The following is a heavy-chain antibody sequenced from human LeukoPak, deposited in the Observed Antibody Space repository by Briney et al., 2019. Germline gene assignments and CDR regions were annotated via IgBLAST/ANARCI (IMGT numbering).Heavy chain of an antibody. Sequence: PSETLSLTCAVYGGPFSGYYWSWIRQPPGKGLEWIGEINHSGSTNCNPSLKSRVTISVDTSKNQFSLKLSSVTAADTAVYYCARVPSSGWYFDYWGQGTLVTVSS. CDR3: ARVPSSGWYFDY. J-gene: IGHJ4*02. CDR1: GGPFSGYY. V-gene: IGHV4-34*01. CDR2: INHSGST. D-gene: IGHD6-19*01.